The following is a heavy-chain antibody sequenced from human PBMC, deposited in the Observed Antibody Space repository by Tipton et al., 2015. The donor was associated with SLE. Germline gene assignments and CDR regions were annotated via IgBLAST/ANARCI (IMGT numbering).Heavy chain of an antibody. D-gene: IGHD4-17*01. CDR1: GFTFSSYA. CDR3: ARGLNTVTWLFHIDAFDI. J-gene: IGHJ3*02. Sequence: LRLSCAASGFTFSSYAMSWVRQAPGKGLEWIGEINHSGSTNYNPSLKSRVTISVDTSKNQFSLKLSSVTAADTAVYYCARGLNTVTWLFHIDAFDIWGQGTMVTVSS. V-gene: IGHV4-34*01. CDR2: INHSGST.